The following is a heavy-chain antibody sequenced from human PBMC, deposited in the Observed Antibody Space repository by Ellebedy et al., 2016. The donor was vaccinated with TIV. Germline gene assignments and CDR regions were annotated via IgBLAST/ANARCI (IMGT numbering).Heavy chain of an antibody. CDR2: MKSKVDGGTT. Sequence: PGGSLRLSCRGSGLIFSNAWMNWVRQGPGKGLEWVGRMKSKVDGGTTDYAEPVKGRFIISRDDSINTVYLQMNSLRIEDTAVYYCADRVWYDPWGQGTLVTVSS. V-gene: IGHV3-15*07. J-gene: IGHJ5*02. CDR3: ADRVWYDP. CDR1: GLIFSNAW. D-gene: IGHD1-14*01.